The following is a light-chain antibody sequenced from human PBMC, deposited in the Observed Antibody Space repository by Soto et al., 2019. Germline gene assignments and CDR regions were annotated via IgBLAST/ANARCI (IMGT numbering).Light chain of an antibody. Sequence: QSPPARSFSTGVSSALPCRVSQTISTYLAWYQQKPGQAPRLLIYDASTRATGIPARFSGSGSGTDFTLTISYLEPEDFAVYYCLQRSDWPITFGQGTRLEIK. CDR1: QTISTY. J-gene: IGKJ5*01. CDR2: DAS. V-gene: IGKV3-11*01. CDR3: LQRSDWPIT.